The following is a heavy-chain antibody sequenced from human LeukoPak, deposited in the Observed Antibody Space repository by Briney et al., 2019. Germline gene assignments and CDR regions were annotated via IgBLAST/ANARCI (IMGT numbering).Heavy chain of an antibody. Sequence: SETLSLTCTVSGGSISSGGSYWSWIRQHPGKGLERIGYIYYSGDTYSNPSLRSRVTISLDTSKNQFSLRLSSVTAADTAVYYCARESVTTVSGIDYWGQGTLVTVSS. J-gene: IGHJ4*02. CDR2: IYYSGDT. CDR3: ARESVTTVSGIDY. D-gene: IGHD1-14*01. V-gene: IGHV4-31*03. CDR1: GGSISSGGSY.